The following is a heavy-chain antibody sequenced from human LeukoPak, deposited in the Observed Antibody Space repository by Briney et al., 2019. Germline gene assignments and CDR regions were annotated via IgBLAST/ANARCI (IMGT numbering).Heavy chain of an antibody. V-gene: IGHV1-69*04. CDR2: IIPILGIA. J-gene: IGHJ1*01. CDR3: ARDFSRTGDTYAY. D-gene: IGHD3-16*01. CDR1: GGTFSSYA. Sequence: SVKVSCKASGGTFSSYAISWVRQAPGQGLEWMGRIIPILGIANYAQKFQGRVTITADKSTSTAYMELSSLRSEDTAMYYCARDFSRTGDTYAYWGQGTLVTVSS.